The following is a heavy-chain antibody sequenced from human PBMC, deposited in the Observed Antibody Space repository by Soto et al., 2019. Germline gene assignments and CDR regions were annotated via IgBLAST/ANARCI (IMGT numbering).Heavy chain of an antibody. J-gene: IGHJ5*02. D-gene: IGHD6-19*01. CDR3: ARASGWGVTYNWFDP. Sequence: GGSLRLSCAASGFTFSSYAMHWVRQAPGKGLEWVAVISYDGSNKYYADSVKGRFTISRDNSKNTLYLQMNSLRAEDTAVYYCARASGWGVTYNWFDPWGQGTLVTVSS. CDR2: ISYDGSNK. CDR1: GFTFSSYA. V-gene: IGHV3-30-3*01.